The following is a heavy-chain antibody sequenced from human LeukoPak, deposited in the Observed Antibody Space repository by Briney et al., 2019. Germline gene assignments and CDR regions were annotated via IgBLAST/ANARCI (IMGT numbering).Heavy chain of an antibody. CDR2: ISSSGGTT. V-gene: IGHV3-23*01. Sequence: GGSLRLSCAASGFTFSSYAMNGVRQAPGKGLEWVSVISSSGGTTYYSDSVKGRFIISRDNSKNTLYLQMNSLRAEDTAVYYCAKADIAVTATPEYCGQGTQVTVSS. J-gene: IGHJ4*02. D-gene: IGHD6-19*01. CDR3: AKADIAVTATPEY. CDR1: GFTFSSYA.